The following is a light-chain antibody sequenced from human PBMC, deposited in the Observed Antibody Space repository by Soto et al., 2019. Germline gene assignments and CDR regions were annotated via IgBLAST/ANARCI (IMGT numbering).Light chain of an antibody. J-gene: IGLJ1*01. CDR3: NSYTSNNTYV. Sequence: QSALTQPASVSGSPGQSITISCTGTRRDVGGYNYVSWYQQHPGKAPKLMIYAVSERPSGVPDRFSGSKSGNTASLTISGLRAEDEADYYCNSYTSNNTYVFGTGTKVTVL. CDR2: AVS. CDR1: RRDVGGYNY. V-gene: IGLV2-14*01.